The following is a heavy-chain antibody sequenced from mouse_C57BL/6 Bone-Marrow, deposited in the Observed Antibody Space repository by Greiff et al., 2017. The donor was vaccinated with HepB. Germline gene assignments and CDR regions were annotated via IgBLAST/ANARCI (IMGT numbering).Heavy chain of an antibody. CDR2: IGNKANGYTT. V-gene: IGHV7-4*01. CDR1: GFTFNDYQ. D-gene: IGHD1-1*01. Sequence: EVQLVESGGGLVQPGASLRLSCAASGFTFNDYQMSWVRQAPGKAPEWLALIGNKANGYTTEYTASVKGRFTISRDNSQNILYLQMNTLRAEDSATYYCVKAVSSGSSYTWFAYWGQGTLVTVSA. J-gene: IGHJ3*01. CDR3: VKAVSSGSSYTWFAY.